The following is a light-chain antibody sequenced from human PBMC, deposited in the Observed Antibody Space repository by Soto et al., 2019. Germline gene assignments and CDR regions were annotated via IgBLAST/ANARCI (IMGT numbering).Light chain of an antibody. Sequence: QSVLTQPPSVSGAPGQRVTISCTGSSSNIGAGYNVHWYQQLPGTAPKLLIYGNSNRPSGVPDRFSVSKSGTSASLAITGLRAADEADYYCQSYDSSLSGFYVFGTGTKVTVL. J-gene: IGLJ1*01. CDR2: GNS. CDR3: QSYDSSLSGFYV. V-gene: IGLV1-40*01. CDR1: SSNIGAGYN.